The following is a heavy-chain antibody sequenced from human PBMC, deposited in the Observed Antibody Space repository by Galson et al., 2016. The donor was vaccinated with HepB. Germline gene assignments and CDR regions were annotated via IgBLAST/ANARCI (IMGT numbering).Heavy chain of an antibody. Sequence: SETLSLTCTASGGPVYSKNHHWGWIRQPPGKGLEWIGSISYKGTSFYNPSFKSRVTISLDTSRNQFSVKLASVTAADTALYYCVGAMGTATSGPYWDFDLWGRGTPVFVSS. CDR3: VGAMGTATSGPYWDFDL. J-gene: IGHJ2*01. CDR2: ISYKGTS. D-gene: IGHD1/OR15-1a*01. CDR1: GGPVYSKNHH. V-gene: IGHV4-39*07.